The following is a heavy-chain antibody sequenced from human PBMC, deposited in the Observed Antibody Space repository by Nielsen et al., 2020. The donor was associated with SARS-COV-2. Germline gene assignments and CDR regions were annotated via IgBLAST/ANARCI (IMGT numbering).Heavy chain of an antibody. D-gene: IGHD1-26*01. CDR1: GFSLRTSGVG. Sequence: SGPTLVKPTQTLTLTCTFSGFSLRTSGVGVGWFRQPPGKALEWLALIYWNDDKRYSPSLKSRLTITKDTSKYQVVLTMTNMDPVDTATYYCAPQGGSSAFDIWGQGTMVTVSS. CDR3: APQGGSSAFDI. CDR2: IYWNDDK. J-gene: IGHJ3*02. V-gene: IGHV2-5*01.